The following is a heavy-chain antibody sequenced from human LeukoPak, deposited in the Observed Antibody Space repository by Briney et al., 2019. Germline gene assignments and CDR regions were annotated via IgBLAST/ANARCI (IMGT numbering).Heavy chain of an antibody. D-gene: IGHD6-13*01. CDR2: TNRDGTST. CDR1: GFTFSRTW. V-gene: IGHV3-74*01. CDR3: ARTPAGSWYYFDY. J-gene: IGHJ4*02. Sequence: GGSLRLSCAASGFTFSRTWMHWVRQVPGKGLVWVSRTNRDGTSTTYADSVKGRFTVTRDDATNTLHLQMNSLRAEDTAVYYCARTPAGSWYYFDYWGQGTLVTVSS.